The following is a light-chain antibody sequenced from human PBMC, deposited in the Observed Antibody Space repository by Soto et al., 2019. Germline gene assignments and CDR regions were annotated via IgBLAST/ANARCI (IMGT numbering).Light chain of an antibody. CDR2: DAS. CDR1: QTISSW. CDR3: QQYNSYSRT. Sequence: DIQMTQSPSTLSASVGVRVTITCRANQTISSWLAWYQQKPGKAPKLLIYDASSLESGVPSRLSGSGSGTEFTLTISSLQPDDFATYYCQQYNSYSRTFGQGTKVDIK. J-gene: IGKJ1*01. V-gene: IGKV1-5*01.